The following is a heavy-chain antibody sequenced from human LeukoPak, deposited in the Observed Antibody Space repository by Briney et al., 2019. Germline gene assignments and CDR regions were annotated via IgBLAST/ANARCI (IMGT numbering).Heavy chain of an antibody. CDR3: AHFRGGAFDF. D-gene: IGHD3-16*01. Sequence: PSETLSLTCTVSGGSISRSSYYWGWIRQPPGKGLEWIGSIYYSGSTYYNPSLKSRVTISVDTSKNQFALKLSSVTAADTAVYYCAHFRGGAFDFWGQGTMVTVSA. CDR1: GGSISRSSYY. V-gene: IGHV4-39*01. J-gene: IGHJ3*01. CDR2: IYYSGST.